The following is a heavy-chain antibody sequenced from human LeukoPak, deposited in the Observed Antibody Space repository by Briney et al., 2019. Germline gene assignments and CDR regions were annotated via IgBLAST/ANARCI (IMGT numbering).Heavy chain of an antibody. CDR1: GGTFSSYA. CDR2: IIPIFGTA. V-gene: IGHV1-69*05. D-gene: IGHD4-23*01. J-gene: IGHJ5*02. Sequence: ASVKVSCKASGGTFSSYAISWVRQAPGQGLEWMGGIIPIFGTANYAQKFQGRVTITTDESTSTAYMELSSLRSEDTAVYYCASPKNYGGNSHWFDPWGQGTLVTVSS. CDR3: ASPKNYGGNSHWFDP.